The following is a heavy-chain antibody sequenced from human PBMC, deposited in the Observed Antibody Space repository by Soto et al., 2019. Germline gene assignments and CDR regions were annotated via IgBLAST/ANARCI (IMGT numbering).Heavy chain of an antibody. J-gene: IGHJ4*02. Sequence: EVYLEESGGGLAQPGESLRLSCLASGFPFTNYWMHWVRQAPGKGLEWVARIKTDGSKTSYAESVKGRFTISRDNAKNTLHLQMNSLRVEDTAVYYCVRAATATPDYWGQGTLVTVSS. CDR1: GFPFTNYW. D-gene: IGHD2-21*02. CDR2: IKTDGSKT. V-gene: IGHV3-74*01. CDR3: VRAATATPDY.